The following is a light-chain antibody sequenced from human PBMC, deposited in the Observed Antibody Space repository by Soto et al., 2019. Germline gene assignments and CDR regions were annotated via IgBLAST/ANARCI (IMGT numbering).Light chain of an antibody. Sequence: QSVLTQPASVSGSPGQPITISCTGTSSDVGSFDSVAWYQHNPGKAPKLMIYDVSNRPSGVSSRFSGSKSGNTASLSISGLQTEDEANYYCSSFPTSGTLVFGTGTKLTVL. J-gene: IGLJ1*01. CDR2: DVS. V-gene: IGLV2-14*01. CDR3: SSFPTSGTLV. CDR1: SSDVGSFDS.